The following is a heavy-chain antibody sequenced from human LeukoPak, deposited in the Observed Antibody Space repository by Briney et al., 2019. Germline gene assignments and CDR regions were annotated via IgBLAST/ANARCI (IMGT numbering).Heavy chain of an antibody. J-gene: IGHJ4*02. D-gene: IGHD1-26*01. CDR2: IHNSGST. CDR3: ARDGRFPPEVLPRYFDY. Sequence: SETLSLTCTVSGASISTGSSYWSWIRQPAGEGLEWIGRIHNSGSTNYNPSLNSRVTISVDTSKNQVSLKLTSVTAADTAVYYCARDGRFPPEVLPRYFDYWGQGTLVTVSS. V-gene: IGHV4-61*02. CDR1: GASISTGSSY.